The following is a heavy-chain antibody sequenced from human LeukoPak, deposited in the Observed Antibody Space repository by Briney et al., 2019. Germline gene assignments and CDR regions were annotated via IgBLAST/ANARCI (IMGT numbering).Heavy chain of an antibody. CDR2: LNPSGGSS. J-gene: IGHJ6*02. D-gene: IGHD5-24*01. V-gene: IGHV1-46*01. Sequence: ASVKVSCKASGYTVTSYYMHWVRQAPGQGLEWMAILNPSGGSSNYAQKSQGRATLTRATSTGTVYMELSSLRSEDTAVYYCASVYKHGMGVWGQGTTVIVSS. CDR1: GYTVTSYY. CDR3: ASVYKHGMGV.